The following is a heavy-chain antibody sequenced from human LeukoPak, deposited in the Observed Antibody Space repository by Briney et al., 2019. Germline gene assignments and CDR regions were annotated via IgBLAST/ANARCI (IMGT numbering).Heavy chain of an antibody. J-gene: IGHJ4*02. CDR1: PGITFSDYW. D-gene: IGHD6-19*01. CDR2: IRQDGRET. CDR3: VGGIGWQPDY. Sequence: GGSLRLSCAASPGITFSDYWMNWVRQAPGKGLEWVAVIRQDGRETLYLDSVRGRFTISRDNAKSSVYLEINSLRAEDTAVYYCVGGIGWQPDYWGQGTLVTVSS. V-gene: IGHV3-7*03.